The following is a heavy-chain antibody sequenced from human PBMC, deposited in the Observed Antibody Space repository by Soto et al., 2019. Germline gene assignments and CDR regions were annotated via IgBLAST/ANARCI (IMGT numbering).Heavy chain of an antibody. CDR2: ISGSGSNP. V-gene: IGHV3-23*01. J-gene: IGHJ4*02. Sequence: EVQVLESGGGLVQPGGSLRLSCAASGFTFSSYAMSWVRQAPGQGLEWVSAISGSGSNPYYADSVKGRFTISRDNSKNTLYLPMNSLRAADTALYYCAKTASMTIRDGFDHLGQGTLVTVSS. CDR3: AKTASMTIRDGFDH. D-gene: IGHD4-17*01. CDR1: GFTFSSYA.